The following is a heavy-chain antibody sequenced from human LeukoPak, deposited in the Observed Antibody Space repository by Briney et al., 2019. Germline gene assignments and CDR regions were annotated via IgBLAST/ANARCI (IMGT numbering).Heavy chain of an antibody. D-gene: IGHD3-10*01. CDR2: INPSGGST. V-gene: IGHV1-46*03. Sequence: ASVKVSCKASGYTFTSYYMHWVRQAPGQGLEWMGIINPSGGSTSYAQKFQGRVTMTSDTSTSTVYMELSSLRSEDTGVYYCAGAEGFGELYYMDVWGKGTTVTVSS. CDR3: AGAEGFGELYYMDV. J-gene: IGHJ6*03. CDR1: GYTFTSYY.